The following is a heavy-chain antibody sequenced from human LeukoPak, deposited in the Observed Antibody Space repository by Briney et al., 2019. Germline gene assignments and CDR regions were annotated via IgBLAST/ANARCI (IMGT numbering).Heavy chain of an antibody. J-gene: IGHJ4*02. CDR3: AKDQNPTR. CDR2: IYYNGGT. D-gene: IGHD1-14*01. CDR1: GYSISSGYY. V-gene: IGHV4-61*01. Sequence: SETLSLTCTVCGYSISSGYYWGWIRQPPGKGLEWIGYIYYNGGTEYNPSLESRAIISVDTSKNQFSLKVTSVTAADTAVYYCAKDQNPTRWGQGALVTISS.